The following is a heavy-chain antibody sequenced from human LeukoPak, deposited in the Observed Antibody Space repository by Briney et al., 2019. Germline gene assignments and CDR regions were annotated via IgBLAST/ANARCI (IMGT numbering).Heavy chain of an antibody. D-gene: IGHD6-13*01. J-gene: IGHJ3*02. V-gene: IGHV4-59*08. CDR1: GGSINSYY. CDR2: IYYSGST. Sequence: PSETLSLTCTVSGGSINSYYWSWLRQPPGKGLEWLGYIYYSGSTNSNPSLKSRVTISVDTSKNQFSLKLSSVTAADTALYCCARHVYSSTWQGAFDIWGQGTMVTVSS. CDR3: ARHVYSSTWQGAFDI.